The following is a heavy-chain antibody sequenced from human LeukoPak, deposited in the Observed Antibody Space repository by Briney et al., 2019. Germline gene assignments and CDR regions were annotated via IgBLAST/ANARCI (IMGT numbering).Heavy chain of an antibody. CDR1: GYTFTSYD. CDR3: ARSLSSSWYYYYGMDV. Sequence: GASVMVSCKASGYTFTSYDINWVRQATGQGLEWMGWMNPNSGNTGYAQKFQGRVTMTRNTSISTAYMELSSLRSEDTAVYYCARSLSSSWYYYYGMDVWGQGTTVTVSS. D-gene: IGHD6-13*01. V-gene: IGHV1-8*01. CDR2: MNPNSGNT. J-gene: IGHJ6*02.